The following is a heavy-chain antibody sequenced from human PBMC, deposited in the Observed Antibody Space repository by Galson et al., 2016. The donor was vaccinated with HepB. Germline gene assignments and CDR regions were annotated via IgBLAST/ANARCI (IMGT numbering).Heavy chain of an antibody. V-gene: IGHV3-33*01. CDR3: ARDPSSNDYGDYADF. Sequence: SLRLSCAASGFTFSSYGMHWVRQAPGKGLEWVAVIWYDGTNKYYADSVKGRFTISRDISKNTMSLQMNSLRVEDTGLYYCARDPSSNDYGDYADFWGQGTLVTVS. CDR1: GFTFSSYG. J-gene: IGHJ4*02. CDR2: IWYDGTNK. D-gene: IGHD4-17*01.